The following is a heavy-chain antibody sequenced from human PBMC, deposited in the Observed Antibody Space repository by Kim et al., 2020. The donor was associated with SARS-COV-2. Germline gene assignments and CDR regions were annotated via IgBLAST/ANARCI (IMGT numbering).Heavy chain of an antibody. CDR2: ISFDGKAK. D-gene: IGHD2-15*01. CDR1: GFTFSNYG. CDR3: VKSLGFCSGGSCYARFEN. Sequence: GGSLRLSCVPSGFTFSNYGMHWVRQAPGKGLEWVSVISFDGKAKYYGDSVKGRFTVSRDNSKNTLYLQMNSLRVDDTAVYYCVKSLGFCSGGSCYARFENWGQEPWSPSPQ. J-gene: IGHJ4*01. V-gene: IGHV3-30*18.